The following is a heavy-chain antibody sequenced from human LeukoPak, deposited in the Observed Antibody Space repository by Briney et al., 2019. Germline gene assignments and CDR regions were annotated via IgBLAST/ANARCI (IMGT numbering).Heavy chain of an antibody. J-gene: IGHJ5*02. V-gene: IGHV1-69*05. Sequence: SVKVSCKASGGTFSSYAISWVRQAPGQGLEWMGGIIPIFGTANYAQKFQGRVTMTRNTSISTAYMELSSLRSEDTAVYYCARVPTPSLNWFDPWGQGTLVTVSS. CDR1: GGTFSSYA. CDR2: IIPIFGTA. CDR3: ARVPTPSLNWFDP.